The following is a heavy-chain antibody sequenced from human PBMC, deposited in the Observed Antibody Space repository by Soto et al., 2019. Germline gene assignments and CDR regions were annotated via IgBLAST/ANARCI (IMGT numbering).Heavy chain of an antibody. D-gene: IGHD3-22*01. CDR1: GGAISSSSYY. Sequence: SETLSLTCTVSGGAISSSSYYWGWIRQPPGKGLEWIGTIYYSGTTYYNPSLKSRVTISVDTSKNQFSLKLSSVTAADTAVYYCARLYYYDSSGYYPTLPFDPWGQGTLVTVSS. CDR3: ARLYYYDSSGYYPTLPFDP. J-gene: IGHJ5*02. V-gene: IGHV4-39*01. CDR2: IYYSGTT.